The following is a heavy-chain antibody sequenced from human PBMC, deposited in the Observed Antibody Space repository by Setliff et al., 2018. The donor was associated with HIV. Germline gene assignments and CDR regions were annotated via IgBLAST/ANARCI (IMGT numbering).Heavy chain of an antibody. CDR3: ARDRGGSYTPLDF. CDR1: GFTFSSYS. D-gene: IGHD1-26*01. J-gene: IGHJ4*02. Sequence: GGSLRLSCAASGFTFSSYSMNWVRQVPGKGLEWVSFISGNSGAVTYADSVKGRFTISRDNARNSLYLQLNSLRAEDTAVYYCARDRGGSYTPLDFWGQGTLVTVSS. V-gene: IGHV3-48*01. CDR2: ISGNSGAV.